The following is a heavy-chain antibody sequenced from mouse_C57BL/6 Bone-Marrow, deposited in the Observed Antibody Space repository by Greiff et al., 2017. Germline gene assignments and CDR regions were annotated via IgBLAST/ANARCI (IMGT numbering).Heavy chain of an antibody. V-gene: IGHV5-4*03. D-gene: IGHD1-1*01. CDR3: ARHYYGRAWFAY. J-gene: IGHJ3*01. CDR2: ISDGGSYT. CDR1: GFTFSSYA. Sequence: EVKLVESGGGLVKPGGSLKLSCAASGFTFSSYAMSWVRQTPEKRLEWVATISDGGSYTYYPDNVKGRFTSSRDNAKNNLYLQMSHLKSEDTAMYYCARHYYGRAWFAYWGQGTLVTVSA.